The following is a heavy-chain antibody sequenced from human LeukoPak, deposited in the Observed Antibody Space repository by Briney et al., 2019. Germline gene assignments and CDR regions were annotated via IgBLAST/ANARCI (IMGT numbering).Heavy chain of an antibody. V-gene: IGHV3-7*01. D-gene: IGHD4-23*01. J-gene: IGHJ2*01. CDR1: GFTFSSYW. Sequence: GGSLRLSCAASGFTFSSYWMSWVRQAPGKGLEWVANIKQDGSEKHYVDSVKGRFTISRDNAKNSLYLQMNSLRAEDTAVYYCARDLTVVTLRITYWYFDLWGRGTLVTVSS. CDR3: ARDLTVVTLRITYWYFDL. CDR2: IKQDGSEK.